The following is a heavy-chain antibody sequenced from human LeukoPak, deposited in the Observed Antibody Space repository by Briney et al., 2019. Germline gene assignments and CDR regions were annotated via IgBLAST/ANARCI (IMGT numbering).Heavy chain of an antibody. CDR2: IRGSGGNT. V-gene: IGHV3-23*01. D-gene: IGHD6-13*01. Sequence: GGSLRLSCVASGFTFSSFAMSWVRQAPGKGLEWVSAIRGSGGNTYYADSVKGRFTISRDNSKNTLYLQMNSLRAEDTAVYYCAKTGGIAAAGYWGQGTLVTVSS. CDR1: GFTFSSFA. CDR3: AKTGGIAAAGY. J-gene: IGHJ4*02.